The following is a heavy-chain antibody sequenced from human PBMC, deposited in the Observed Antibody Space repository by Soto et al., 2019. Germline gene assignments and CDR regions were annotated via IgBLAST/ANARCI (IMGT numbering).Heavy chain of an antibody. Sequence: QVQLQQWGAGLLKPSETLSLTCAVYGGSFSGYYWSWIRQSPGKGLEWIGEINHRGGTNYNPSLKSRVTTSVDTSKSQFSLKLTTVTAADTGVYYGAIRGKMVIKAYFYYYGMDVWGPGTTVTVSS. CDR1: GGSFSGYY. CDR2: INHRGGT. V-gene: IGHV4-34*01. CDR3: AIRGKMVIKAYFYYYGMDV. D-gene: IGHD2-21*01. J-gene: IGHJ6*02.